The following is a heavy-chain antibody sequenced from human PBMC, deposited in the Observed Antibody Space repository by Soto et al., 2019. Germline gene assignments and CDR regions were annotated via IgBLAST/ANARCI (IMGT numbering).Heavy chain of an antibody. Sequence: EVQLVESGGGLVQPGGSLRLSCVASGFTVSKYWMHWVRQAPGKGLVWLSRITSDGRSTSYADSVKGRFTISRDNADNTVCLQMNSLRAEDTAVYYCVKMGGFAFWGQGAVVTVSS. CDR1: GFTVSKYW. CDR2: ITSDGRST. J-gene: IGHJ4*02. CDR3: VKMGGFAF. D-gene: IGHD3-16*01. V-gene: IGHV3-74*01.